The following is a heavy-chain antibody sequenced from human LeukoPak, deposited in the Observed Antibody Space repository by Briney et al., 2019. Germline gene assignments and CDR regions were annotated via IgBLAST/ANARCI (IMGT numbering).Heavy chain of an antibody. D-gene: IGHD1-26*01. Sequence: GGSLKLSCAASGFTFSTYTMIWVRQAPGKGRQWVSTLDASGFTTFYADSVKGRFTISRDNSKNALYPQMNSLRAEDTAVYFCAKELNSGSRRYSFPFYFDYWGQATLVTVSS. V-gene: IGHV3-23*01. CDR1: GFTFSTYT. CDR3: AKELNSGSRRYSFPFYFDY. CDR2: LDASGFTT. J-gene: IGHJ4*02.